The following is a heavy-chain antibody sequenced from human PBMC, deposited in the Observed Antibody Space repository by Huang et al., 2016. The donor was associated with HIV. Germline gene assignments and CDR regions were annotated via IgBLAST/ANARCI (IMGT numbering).Heavy chain of an antibody. CDR3: ATDTRAYYYGSGTNGMDV. J-gene: IGHJ6*02. D-gene: IGHD3-10*01. CDR1: GYTFNHYG. CDR2: IRADSGNP. Sequence: QVHLVQSRGELKKPGASVRVSCKTSGYTFNHYGIGWVRQPPGQGRKWMRWIRADSGNPNDAKKFQGRLTLTTDTSTRTVYMDVRSLRSDDTAVYYCATDTRAYYYGSGTNGMDVWGQGTTVSVSS. V-gene: IGHV1-18*04.